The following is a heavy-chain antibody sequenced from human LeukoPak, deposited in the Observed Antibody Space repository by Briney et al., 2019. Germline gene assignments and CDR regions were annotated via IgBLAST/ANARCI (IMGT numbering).Heavy chain of an antibody. Sequence: ASVKVSCKVSGYTLTELSMHWVRQAPGKGLEWMGGFDPEDGETIYAQKFQGRVTMTEDTSTDTAYMELSSLRSDDTAVYYCARDAEIGGYYPWRDYWGQGTLVTVSS. CDR3: ARDAEIGGYYPWRDY. CDR1: GYTLTELS. CDR2: FDPEDGET. J-gene: IGHJ4*02. D-gene: IGHD3-22*01. V-gene: IGHV1-24*01.